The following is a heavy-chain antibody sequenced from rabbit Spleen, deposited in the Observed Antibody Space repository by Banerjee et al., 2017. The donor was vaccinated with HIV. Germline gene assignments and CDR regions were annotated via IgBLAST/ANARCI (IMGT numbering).Heavy chain of an antibody. CDR3: AIEKFGKYDF. V-gene: IGHV1S40*01. D-gene: IGHD5-1*01. Sequence: QSLEESGGDLVKPGASLTLTCTASGFSFSVSDWIYWVRQAPGKGLEWIGYIDPVFATTYFASRGKGRLPHLKDSSNTGTPQKTMPTTAETATKFFAIEKFGKYDFWGPGTLVPVS. J-gene: IGHJ6*01. CDR1: GFSFSVSDW. CDR2: IDPVFATT.